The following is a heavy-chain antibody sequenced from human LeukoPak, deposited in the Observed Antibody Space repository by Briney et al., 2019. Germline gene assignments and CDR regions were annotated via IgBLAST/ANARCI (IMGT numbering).Heavy chain of an antibody. V-gene: IGHV3-48*01. J-gene: IGHJ4*02. CDR1: GFTFSSFS. D-gene: IGHD4-17*01. CDR3: ATLPT. Sequence: PGGSLRLSCVASGFTFSSFSLNWVRQAPGKGLEWVSYISWSSNTMDYADSVQGRFTISRDNAKNSLYLQMNSLRAEDTALYYCATLPTWGQGTLVTVSS. CDR2: ISWSSNTM.